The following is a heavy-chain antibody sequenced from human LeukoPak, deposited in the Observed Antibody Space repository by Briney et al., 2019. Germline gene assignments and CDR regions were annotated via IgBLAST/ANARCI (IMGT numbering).Heavy chain of an antibody. CDR3: ARDAYYDSSGYFNDTFDI. CDR1: GASISSSY. D-gene: IGHD3-22*01. Sequence: SETLSLTCTVSGASISSSYWSWIRQPPGKGLEWIGHISDSGDTDYNPSLKSRITISVDTPKKQFSLRLRSVTAADTALYYCARDAYYDSSGYFNDTFDIWGQGTVVTVSS. V-gene: IGHV4-59*01. J-gene: IGHJ3*02. CDR2: ISDSGDT.